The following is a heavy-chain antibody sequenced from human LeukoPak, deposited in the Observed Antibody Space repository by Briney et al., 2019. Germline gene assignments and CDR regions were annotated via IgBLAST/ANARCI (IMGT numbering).Heavy chain of an antibody. CDR1: GGSISSGGYY. Sequence: PSETLSLTCTVSGGSISSGGYYWSWIRQHPGKGLEWIGYIYYSRSTYYNPSLKSRVTISVDTSKNQFSLKLSSVTAADTAVYYCASFLMVRGVIIMDYWGQGTLVTVSS. D-gene: IGHD3-10*01. CDR3: ASFLMVRGVIIMDY. J-gene: IGHJ4*02. CDR2: IYYSRST. V-gene: IGHV4-31*03.